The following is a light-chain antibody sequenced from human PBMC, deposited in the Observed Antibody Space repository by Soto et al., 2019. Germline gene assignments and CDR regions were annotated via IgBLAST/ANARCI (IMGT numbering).Light chain of an antibody. V-gene: IGKV3-11*01. Sequence: EIVLTQSPATLSLSPGERATLSCRASQSVNRYLAWYQHKPGRAPRLLIYDASNRATGIPARFSGSGSGTDFTLTISSLEPEDFAVYYCQQHINFNWPLTFGGGTKVEIK. CDR3: QQHINFNWPLT. CDR1: QSVNRY. J-gene: IGKJ4*01. CDR2: DAS.